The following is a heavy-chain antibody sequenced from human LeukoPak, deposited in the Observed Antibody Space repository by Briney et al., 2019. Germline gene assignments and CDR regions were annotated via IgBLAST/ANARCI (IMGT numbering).Heavy chain of an antibody. CDR2: ISYGGST. CDR3: ARDPTTVTKGFDI. CDR1: DASFNTHY. V-gene: IGHV4-59*11. D-gene: IGHD4-17*01. Sequence: SETLSLTCTVSDASFNTHYWTWIRQPPGKGLEWIGYISYGGSTNYNPSLKSRVTISVDTSKNQFFLRLTSLTAADTAVYYCARDPTTVTKGFDIWGQGTMVTVSS. J-gene: IGHJ3*02.